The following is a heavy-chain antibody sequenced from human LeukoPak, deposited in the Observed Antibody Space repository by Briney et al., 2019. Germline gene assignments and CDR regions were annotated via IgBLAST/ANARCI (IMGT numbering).Heavy chain of an antibody. D-gene: IGHD3-10*01. J-gene: IGHJ5*01. Sequence: PGGSLRLSCAASGLTFSSHGFHWVRQAPGKGLEWVTFISLDGSKTSYADSVKGRFTFSRDDSKNTLYLEMNSLRAEDTAVYYCARDRAVGWFDSWGLGTLVTVSS. CDR3: ARDRAVGWFDS. CDR1: GLTFSSHG. V-gene: IGHV3-33*05. CDR2: ISLDGSKT.